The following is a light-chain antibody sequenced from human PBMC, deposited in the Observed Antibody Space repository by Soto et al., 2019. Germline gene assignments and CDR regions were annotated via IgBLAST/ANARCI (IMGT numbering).Light chain of an antibody. CDR2: DVN. Sequence: QSVLTQPRSVSGSPGQSVTISCTRTSSDVDNYNNVSWYQQHPGKAPKLLIYDVNKRPSGVPYRFPGSKSGNTASLTISGLQACDEADYFCCSYAGHHPRVLGTGTKVTL. J-gene: IGLJ1*01. V-gene: IGLV2-11*01. CDR1: SSDVDNYNN. CDR3: CSYAGHHPRV.